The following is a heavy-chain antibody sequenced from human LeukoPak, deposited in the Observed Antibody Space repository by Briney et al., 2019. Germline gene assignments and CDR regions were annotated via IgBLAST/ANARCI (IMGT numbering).Heavy chain of an antibody. D-gene: IGHD2-15*01. Sequence: GGSLRLSCAASGFTFSSYSMNWVRQAPGKGLEWVAFIRYDGSNKYYADSVKGRFTISRDNSKNTLYLQMNSLRAEDTAVYYCAKLDIVVVVAAEDYWGQGTLVTVSS. J-gene: IGHJ4*02. CDR3: AKLDIVVVVAAEDY. CDR1: GFTFSSYS. V-gene: IGHV3-30*02. CDR2: IRYDGSNK.